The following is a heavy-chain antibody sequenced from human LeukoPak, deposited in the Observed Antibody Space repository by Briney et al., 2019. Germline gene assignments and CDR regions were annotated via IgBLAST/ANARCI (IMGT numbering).Heavy chain of an antibody. CDR3: ARGSTVDTVATPLKY. D-gene: IGHD5-12*01. J-gene: IGHJ4*02. CDR1: GYTFTSYD. Sequence: ASVKVSCKASGYTFTSYDINWVRQATGQGLEWMGWMNPKSGNTGYAQKFQGRVTMTRRTSVSTAYMELSSLRSEDTAVYYCARGSTVDTVATPLKYWGQGTLVTVSS. V-gene: IGHV1-8*01. CDR2: MNPKSGNT.